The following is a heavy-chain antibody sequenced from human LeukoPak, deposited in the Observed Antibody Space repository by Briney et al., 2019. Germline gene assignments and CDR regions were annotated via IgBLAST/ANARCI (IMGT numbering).Heavy chain of an antibody. CDR2: IYYSGST. V-gene: IGHV4-61*05. J-gene: IGHJ4*02. D-gene: IGHD6-19*01. Sequence: SETLSLTCTVSGGSISSSSSYWGWIRQPPGKGLEWIGYIYYSGSTNYNPSLKSRVTISVDTSKNQFSLKLSSVTAADTAVYYCARGKRYSSGWYIDYWGQGTLVTVSS. CDR1: GGSISSSSSY. CDR3: ARGKRYSSGWYIDY.